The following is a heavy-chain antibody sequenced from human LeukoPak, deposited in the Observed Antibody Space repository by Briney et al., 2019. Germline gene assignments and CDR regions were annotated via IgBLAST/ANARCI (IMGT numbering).Heavy chain of an antibody. CDR3: ARGAYYYDSSGYYYFDY. D-gene: IGHD3-22*01. J-gene: IGHJ4*02. V-gene: IGHV3-7*04. Sequence: GGSLRLSCAASGFTFSSYWMSWVRQAPGKRLEWVANIKQDGSEKYYVDSVKGRFTISRDNAKNSLYLQMNSLRAEDTAVYYCARGAYYYDSSGYYYFDYWGQGTLVTVSS. CDR2: IKQDGSEK. CDR1: GFTFSSYW.